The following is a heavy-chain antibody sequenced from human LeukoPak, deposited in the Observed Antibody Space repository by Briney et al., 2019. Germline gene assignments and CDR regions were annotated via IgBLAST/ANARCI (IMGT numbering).Heavy chain of an antibody. D-gene: IGHD3-16*01. V-gene: IGHV3-11*01. CDR1: GFTFSDYY. Sequence: GGSLRLSCAASGFTFSDYYMSWIRQAPGKGLEWVSYISSSGSTIYYADSVKGRFTISRDNAKNSLYLQMNSLKTEDTAVYYCTTENDYVWGSYYWGQGTLVTVSS. CDR3: TTENDYVWGSYY. J-gene: IGHJ4*02. CDR2: ISSSGSTI.